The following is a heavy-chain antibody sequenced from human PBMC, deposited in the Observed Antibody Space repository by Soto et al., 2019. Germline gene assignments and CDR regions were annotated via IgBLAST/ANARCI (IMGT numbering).Heavy chain of an antibody. CDR1: GGSISNYY. Sequence: VQLQESGPGLVKPSETLSLTCTVSGGSISNYYWSWIRQPPGRGLEWIGYISYSGSTNYSPSLTSRVTISVDTSKNQFSVKLSAVTAADTAVYSCARHGGYSRPFVVWGQGTTVTVSS. D-gene: IGHD5-12*01. V-gene: IGHV4-59*08. CDR3: ARHGGYSRPFVV. J-gene: IGHJ6*02. CDR2: ISYSGST.